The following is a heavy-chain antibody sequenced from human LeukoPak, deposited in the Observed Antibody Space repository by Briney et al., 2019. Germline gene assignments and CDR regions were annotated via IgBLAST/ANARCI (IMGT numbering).Heavy chain of an antibody. CDR2: ISYDGSNK. J-gene: IGHJ4*02. Sequence: GGSLRLSCAASGFTFSSYGMHWVRQAPGKGLEWVAVISYDGSNKYYADSVKGRFTISRDNSKNTLYLQMNSLRAEDTAVYYCARNYDILTGGFDYWGQGTLVTVSS. CDR3: ARNYDILTGGFDY. D-gene: IGHD3-9*01. CDR1: GFTFSSYG. V-gene: IGHV3-30*03.